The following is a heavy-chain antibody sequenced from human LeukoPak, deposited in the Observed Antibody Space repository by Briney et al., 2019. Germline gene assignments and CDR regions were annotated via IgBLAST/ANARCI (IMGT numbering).Heavy chain of an antibody. Sequence: ASVKVSCKASGGTFSSYAISWVRQAPGQGLEWMGGIIPIFGTANYAQKFQGRVTITADESTSTAYMELSSLRSDDTAVYYCARDSGYSSSWYWVGYYYYYMDVWGKGTTVTISS. CDR3: ARDSGYSSSWYWVGYYYYYMDV. D-gene: IGHD6-13*01. V-gene: IGHV1-69*13. CDR2: IIPIFGTA. CDR1: GGTFSSYA. J-gene: IGHJ6*03.